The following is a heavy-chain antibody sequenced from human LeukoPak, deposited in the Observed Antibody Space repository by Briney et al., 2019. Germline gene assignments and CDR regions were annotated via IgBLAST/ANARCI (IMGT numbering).Heavy chain of an antibody. D-gene: IGHD4-17*01. V-gene: IGHV3-21*01. CDR3: ARQSVTTGYFDY. CDR2: ISSSSSYI. J-gene: IGHJ4*02. Sequence: GGSLRLSCAASGFTFSSYSMNWVRQAPGKGLEWVSSISSSSSYIDYADSVKGRFTISRDNAKNSLYLQMNSLRAEDTAVYYCARQSVTTGYFDYWGQGTLVTVSS. CDR1: GFTFSSYS.